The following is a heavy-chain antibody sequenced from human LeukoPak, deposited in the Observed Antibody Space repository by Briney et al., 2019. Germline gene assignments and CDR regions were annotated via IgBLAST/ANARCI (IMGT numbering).Heavy chain of an antibody. V-gene: IGHV1-69*13. CDR1: GGTFSSYA. D-gene: IGHD3-10*01. CDR3: ARDRVLLWFGERQIYNWFDP. Sequence: SVKVSCKASGGTFSSYAISWVRQAPGQGLEWMGGIIPIFGTANYAQKFQGRVTITADESTSTAYMELSSLRSEDTAVYYCARDRVLLWFGERQIYNWFDPWGQGTRVTVSS. J-gene: IGHJ5*02. CDR2: IIPIFGTA.